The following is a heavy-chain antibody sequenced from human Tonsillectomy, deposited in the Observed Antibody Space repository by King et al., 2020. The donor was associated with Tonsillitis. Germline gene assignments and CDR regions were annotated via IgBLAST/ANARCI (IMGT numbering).Heavy chain of an antibody. CDR3: ARDQSWFGENIFDY. D-gene: IGHD3-10*01. V-gene: IGHV3-74*01. J-gene: IGHJ4*02. CDR1: GFTFSSYW. Sequence: VQLVESGGGLVQPGGSLRLSCAASGFTFSSYWMHWVRQAPGKGLVWVSRSNSDGSSTSYADSVKGRFTISRDNAKNTLYLQMNSLRAEDTAVYYCARDQSWFGENIFDYWGQGTLVTVSS. CDR2: SNSDGSST.